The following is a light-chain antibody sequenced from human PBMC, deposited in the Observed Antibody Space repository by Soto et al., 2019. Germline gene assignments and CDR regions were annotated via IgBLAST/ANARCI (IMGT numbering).Light chain of an antibody. CDR2: GAS. Sequence: EVVMTQSPATLSVSPGERTTLSCRASQSVRSNLAWYQQKPGHAXRLLIYGASNRATGIPDRFSGSGSGTDCTLTISRLEPEDFAVYYCHQYDSWTFGQGTKVDNK. J-gene: IGKJ1*01. CDR1: QSVRSN. V-gene: IGKV3D-15*01. CDR3: HQYDSWT.